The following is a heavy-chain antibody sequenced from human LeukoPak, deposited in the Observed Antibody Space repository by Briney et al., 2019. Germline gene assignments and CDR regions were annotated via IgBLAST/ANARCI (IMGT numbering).Heavy chain of an antibody. D-gene: IGHD5-18*01. CDR3: ARLTNSYGYGAFDI. V-gene: IGHV5-51*01. CDR1: GYSFTSYW. CDR2: IYPGDSDT. J-gene: IGHJ3*02. Sequence: GESPKISCKGSGYSFTSYWIGWVRQMPGKGLEWMGIIYPGDSDTRYSPSFQGQVTVSADKSISTAYLQWSSLKASDTAMYYCARLTNSYGYGAFDIWGQGTMVTVSS.